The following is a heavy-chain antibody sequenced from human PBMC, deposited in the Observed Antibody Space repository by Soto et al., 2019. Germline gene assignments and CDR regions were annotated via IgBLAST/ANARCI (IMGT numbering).Heavy chain of an antibody. CDR3: ARIVGGVTIDY. Sequence: QVQLRESGPGLLKPSETLSLTCTVSGDSVSSDGYFWTWVRQPPGRVLELIAYISYTGDTNYNPSLKSRVTISVDTSRNQFSLKVRSVSAADTAMYFCARIVGGVTIDYWGQGTLVTVS. CDR2: ISYTGDT. V-gene: IGHV4-61*08. D-gene: IGHD3-16*01. CDR1: GDSVSSDGYF. J-gene: IGHJ4*02.